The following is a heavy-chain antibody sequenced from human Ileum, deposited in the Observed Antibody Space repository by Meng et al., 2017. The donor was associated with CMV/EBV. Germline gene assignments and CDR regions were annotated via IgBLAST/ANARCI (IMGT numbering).Heavy chain of an antibody. CDR2: ISGSGGST. V-gene: IGHV3-23*01. D-gene: IGHD4-23*01. J-gene: IGHJ4*02. CDR1: GFTFSSYA. Sequence: GESLKISCAASGFTFSSYAMSWVRQAPGKGLEWVSPISGSGGSTYYADSVKGRFTISRDNSKNTLYLQMNSLRAEDTAVYYCAKRYYGGNSGPFDYWGQGTLVTVSS. CDR3: AKRYYGGNSGPFDY.